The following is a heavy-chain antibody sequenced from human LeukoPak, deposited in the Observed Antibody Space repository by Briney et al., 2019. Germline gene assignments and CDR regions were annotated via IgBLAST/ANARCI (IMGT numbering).Heavy chain of an antibody. V-gene: IGHV1-69*04. D-gene: IGHD1-7*01. CDR2: IIPILGIA. J-gene: IGHJ3*02. Sequence: GASVKVSCKASGGTFSSYAISWVRQAPGQGLEWMGRIIPILGIANYAQKFQGRVTITADKSTSTAYMELSSLRSEDTAVYYCARAHVGSYNWNYINAFDIWGQGTMVTVSS. CDR1: GGTFSSYA. CDR3: ARAHVGSYNWNYINAFDI.